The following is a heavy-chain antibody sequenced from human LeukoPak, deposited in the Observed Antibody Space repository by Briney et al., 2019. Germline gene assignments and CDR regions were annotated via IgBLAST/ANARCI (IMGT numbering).Heavy chain of an antibody. J-gene: IGHJ4*02. CDR3: ARVPTYYYDSSGPNYFGY. CDR2: INHSGST. Sequence: GSLRLSCAASGFTFSSYSMNWVRQAPGKGLEWIGEINHSGSTNYNPSLKSRVTISVDTSKNQFSLKLSSVTAADTAVYYCARVPTYYYDSSGPNYFGYWGQGTLVTVSS. D-gene: IGHD3-22*01. V-gene: IGHV4-34*01. CDR1: GFTFSSYS.